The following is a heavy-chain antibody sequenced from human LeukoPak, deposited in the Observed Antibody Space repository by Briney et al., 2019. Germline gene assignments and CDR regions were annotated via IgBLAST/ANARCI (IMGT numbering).Heavy chain of an antibody. D-gene: IGHD3-22*01. J-gene: IGHJ4*02. CDR3: AKDIYYDSSGYLDY. Sequence: QPGGSLRLSCTTSGFTFGDYAMHWVRQAPGKGLEWVSGISWNSGSIGYADSVKGRFTISRDNAKNSLYLQMNSLRAEDMALYYCAKDIYYDSSGYLDYWGQGTLVTVSS. CDR2: ISWNSGSI. V-gene: IGHV3-9*03. CDR1: GFTFGDYA.